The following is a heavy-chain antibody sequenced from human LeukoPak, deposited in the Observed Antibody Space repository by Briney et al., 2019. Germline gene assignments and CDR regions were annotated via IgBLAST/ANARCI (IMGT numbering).Heavy chain of an antibody. CDR2: IRYDGSNK. V-gene: IGHV3-30*02. CDR1: GFTFSSYG. D-gene: IGHD3-10*01. Sequence: PGGSLRLSCAASGFTFSSYGMHWVRQAPGKGLEWVAFIRYDGSNKYYADSVKGRFTISRDNSKNTLYLQMNSLRAEDTAGYYCAKDGEFYYGSGSLDYWGQGTLVTVSS. CDR3: AKDGEFYYGSGSLDY. J-gene: IGHJ4*02.